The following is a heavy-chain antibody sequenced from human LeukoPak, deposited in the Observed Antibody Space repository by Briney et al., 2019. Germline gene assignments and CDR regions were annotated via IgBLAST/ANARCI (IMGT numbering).Heavy chain of an antibody. CDR3: ARDGGYYNGSGYYYSGGGFDY. Sequence: GGSLRLSCAASGFTFSSYAMHWVRQAPGKGLEWVAVISYDGSNKYYADSVKGRFTISRDNSKNTLYLQMNSLRAEDTAVYYCARDGGYYNGSGYYYSGGGFDYWGQGTLVTVSS. V-gene: IGHV3-30*04. CDR2: ISYDGSNK. CDR1: GFTFSSYA. D-gene: IGHD3-22*01. J-gene: IGHJ4*02.